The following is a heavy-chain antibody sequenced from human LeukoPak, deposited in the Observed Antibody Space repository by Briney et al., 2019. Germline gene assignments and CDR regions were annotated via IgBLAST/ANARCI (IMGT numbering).Heavy chain of an antibody. CDR1: GDSISSYY. J-gene: IGHJ6*02. CDR3: AREGDIVVVVAATYFGMDV. D-gene: IGHD2-15*01. CDR2: IYTSGST. V-gene: IGHV4-4*07. Sequence: PSETLSLTCTVSGDSISSYYWSWIRQPAGKGLEWIGRIYTSGSTNYNPSLKSRVTMSVDTSKNQFSLKLSSVTAADTAVYYCAREGDIVVVVAATYFGMDVWGQGTTVTVSS.